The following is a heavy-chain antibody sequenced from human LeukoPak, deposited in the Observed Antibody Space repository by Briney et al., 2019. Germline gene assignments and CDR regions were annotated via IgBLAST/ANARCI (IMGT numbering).Heavy chain of an antibody. V-gene: IGHV1-46*01. Sequence: ASVKVSCKASGYTFTSYYMHWVRQAPGQGLEWMGIINPSGGSTSYAQKFQGRVTMTRDTSTSTVYMELSSLRSEDTAVYYCARDFYDKRYFDWFSTSPSGYFDYWGQGTLVTVSS. CDR1: GYTFTSYY. CDR3: ARDFYDKRYFDWFSTSPSGYFDY. J-gene: IGHJ4*02. D-gene: IGHD3-9*01. CDR2: INPSGGST.